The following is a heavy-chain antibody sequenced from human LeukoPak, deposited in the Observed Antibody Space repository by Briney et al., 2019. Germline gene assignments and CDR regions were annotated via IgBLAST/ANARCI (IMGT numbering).Heavy chain of an antibody. V-gene: IGHV4-61*02. D-gene: IGHD6-19*01. J-gene: IGHJ3*02. CDR3: ARDMTGSGWNDAFDI. CDR2: IYSSGNS. Sequence: SQTLSPTCTVSGASISSDSYYWSWIRQPAGKGLEWIGRIYSSGNSKYNPALMSRVTISLDTSKNQFSLNLSSVTAADTAVYYCARDMTGSGWNDAFDIWGQGTMVTVSS. CDR1: GASISSDSYY.